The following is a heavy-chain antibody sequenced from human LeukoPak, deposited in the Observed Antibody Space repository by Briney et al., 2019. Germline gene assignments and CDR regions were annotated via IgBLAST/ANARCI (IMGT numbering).Heavy chain of an antibody. J-gene: IGHJ4*02. CDR1: GGTFSSYA. CDR3: ARDEYYYDSSGYYFDY. Sequence: ASVTVSCKASGGTFSSYAISWVRQAPGQGLEWMGRIIPILGIANYAQKFQGRVTITADKSTSTAYMELSSLRSEDTAVYYCARDEYYYDSSGYYFDYWGQGTLVTVSS. D-gene: IGHD3-22*01. V-gene: IGHV1-69*04. CDR2: IIPILGIA.